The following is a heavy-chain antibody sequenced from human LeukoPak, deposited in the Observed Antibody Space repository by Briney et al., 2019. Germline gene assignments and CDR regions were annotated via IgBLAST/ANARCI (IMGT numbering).Heavy chain of an antibody. D-gene: IGHD1-14*01. J-gene: IGHJ5*02. CDR2: ISYEGSDI. CDR3: ARDQPGTYTLSGA. CDR1: GFAFNNYA. V-gene: IGHV3-30-3*01. Sequence: GGSVRLSCAASGFAFNNYAMHWVRQAPGKGLEWVAFISYEGSDIYYADSVKGRFTISRDNSKNTLYLQMNSLRVEDTAVYFCARDQPGTYTLSGAWGQGTLVTVSS.